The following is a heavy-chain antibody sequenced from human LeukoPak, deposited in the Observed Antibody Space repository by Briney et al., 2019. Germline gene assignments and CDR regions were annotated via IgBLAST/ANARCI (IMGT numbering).Heavy chain of an antibody. J-gene: IGHJ6*04. Sequence: SETLSLTCTVSGGSIRSYHWSWIRQPPGKGLEWIGYIYHSGSTNYNPSLKSRVTISVDTSKHQFSLKLLSVTAADTAVYYCARDRTVAVDTGFYYYGMDVWGKGTTVTVSS. V-gene: IGHV4-59*01. CDR1: GGSIRSYH. D-gene: IGHD1-1*01. CDR2: IYHSGST. CDR3: ARDRTVAVDTGFYYYGMDV.